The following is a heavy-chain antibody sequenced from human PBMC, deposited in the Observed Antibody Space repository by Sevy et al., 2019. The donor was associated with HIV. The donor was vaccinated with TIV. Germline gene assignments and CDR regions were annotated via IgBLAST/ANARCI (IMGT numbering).Heavy chain of an antibody. D-gene: IGHD4-17*01. CDR1: GFHFRSYC. J-gene: IGHJ4*02. Sequence: GSLKLFLSAAGFHFRSYCLPWVRQGPGKGLGGVGGIWVDGSNTNYADSVKGRFTISRDIAKNTLHLQMNSLRVEDTAVYYCARDLEFYDYGDYGPAFMPDYWGQGTLVTVSS. V-gene: IGHV3-33*01. CDR3: ARDLEFYDYGDYGPAFMPDY. CDR2: IWVDGSNT.